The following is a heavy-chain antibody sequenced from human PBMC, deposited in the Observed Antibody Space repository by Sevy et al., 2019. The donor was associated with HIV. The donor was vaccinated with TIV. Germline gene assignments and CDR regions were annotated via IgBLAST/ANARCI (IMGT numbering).Heavy chain of an antibody. CDR1: GFTFSRYG. CDR3: ANSRGRYEGSSWLYYYYVMDV. CDR2: ISNDGSDK. Sequence: GGSLRLSCAAAGFTFSRYGMHWARQGPGKGLEWVAVISNDGSDKEYADSVKGRFTVSRGNSKDTVYLQMNSLRLEDTAVYYCANSRGRYEGSSWLYYYYVMDVWGQGTTVTVSS. V-gene: IGHV3-30*18. J-gene: IGHJ6*02. D-gene: IGHD6-13*01.